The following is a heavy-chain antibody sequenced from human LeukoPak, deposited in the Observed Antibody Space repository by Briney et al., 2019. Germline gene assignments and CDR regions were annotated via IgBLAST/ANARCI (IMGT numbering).Heavy chain of an antibody. J-gene: IGHJ6*03. CDR1: GYTFTSYD. D-gene: IGHD3/OR15-3a*01. Sequence: ASVKVSFKASGYTFTSYDINWVRQATGQGLEWMGWMNPNSGNTGYAQKFQGRVTITKNTSITTAYMDLSSLRSEDTAVYYCARALSWTTESYYYMDVWGKGTTVTVSS. CDR3: ARALSWTTESYYYMDV. V-gene: IGHV1-8*01. CDR2: MNPNSGNT.